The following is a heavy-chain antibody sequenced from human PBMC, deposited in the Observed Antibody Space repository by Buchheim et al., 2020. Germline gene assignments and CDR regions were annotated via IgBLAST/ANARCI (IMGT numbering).Heavy chain of an antibody. CDR2: ISTSGGTT. Sequence: EVQLLESGGGLVQPGGSLRLSCAASGFTFSSYAMSWVRQAPGRGLEWVSTISTSGGTTYYADSVKGRFTISRANSKNTLYLQMNSLRAEDTAVYYCAIYNLYSSSRRFDYWGQGTL. CDR1: GFTFSSYA. V-gene: IGHV3-23*01. J-gene: IGHJ4*02. CDR3: AIYNLYSSSRRFDY. D-gene: IGHD6-19*01.